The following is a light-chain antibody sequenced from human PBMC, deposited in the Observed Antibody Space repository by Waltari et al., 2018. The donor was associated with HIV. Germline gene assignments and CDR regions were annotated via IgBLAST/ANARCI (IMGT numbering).Light chain of an antibody. CDR1: WSDIESNY. J-gene: IGLJ3*02. V-gene: IGLV1-47*01. CDR2: RNH. CDR3: STWDGSLGAYV. Sequence: QSVLTQPPSVSGTPGQNVTIPCSGPWSDIESNYVHWYKVVPGTDPKLLIYRNHQRPSGVPDRFSASKSGASASLAVSGLRSDDEADYYCSTWDGSLGAYVFGGGTKLTVL.